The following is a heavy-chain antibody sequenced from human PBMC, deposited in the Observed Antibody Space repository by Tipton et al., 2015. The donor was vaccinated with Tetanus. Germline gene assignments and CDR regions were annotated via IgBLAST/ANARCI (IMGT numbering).Heavy chain of an antibody. V-gene: IGHV4-4*07. J-gene: IGHJ4*02. D-gene: IGHD3-16*01. CDR3: ARWGPGVATWGFDF. Sequence: TLSLTCTVSGGSIRGHFWSWIRQPAEKGLEWIGRLHSSGDTTYNPSPKSRVTMSVDTSKNQFSLRLISVTAADTALYFCARWGPGVATWGFDFWGQGTLVTVSS. CDR1: GGSIRGHF. CDR2: LHSSGDT.